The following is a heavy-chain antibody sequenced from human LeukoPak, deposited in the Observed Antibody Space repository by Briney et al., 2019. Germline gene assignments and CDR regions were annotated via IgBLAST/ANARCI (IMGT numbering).Heavy chain of an antibody. V-gene: IGHV3-74*01. J-gene: IGHJ4*02. D-gene: IGHD4-11*01. CDR2: INTDGSST. Sequence: GGSLRLSCAASGFTFSSYWTHWVRQAPGKGLVWVSRINTDGSSTTYADSVKGRFTISRDNAKNTLYLQMNSLRDEDTAVYYCARVGVLQYQTEDYWGQGTLVTVSS. CDR1: GFTFSSYW. CDR3: ARVGVLQYQTEDY.